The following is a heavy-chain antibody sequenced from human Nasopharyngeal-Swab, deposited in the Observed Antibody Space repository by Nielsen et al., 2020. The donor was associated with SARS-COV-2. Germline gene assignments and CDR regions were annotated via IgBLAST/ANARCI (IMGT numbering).Heavy chain of an antibody. Sequence: GGSLRLSCAASGFTFSDYYMSWIRQAPGKGLEWVSYISSSGSTIYYADSVKGRFTISRDNAKNSLYLQMNSLRAEDTAVYYCARDQRDYGDYKSYYYYYGMDVWGQGTTVTVSS. CDR1: GFTFSDYY. D-gene: IGHD4-17*01. CDR2: ISSSGSTI. CDR3: ARDQRDYGDYKSYYYYYGMDV. V-gene: IGHV3-11*04. J-gene: IGHJ6*02.